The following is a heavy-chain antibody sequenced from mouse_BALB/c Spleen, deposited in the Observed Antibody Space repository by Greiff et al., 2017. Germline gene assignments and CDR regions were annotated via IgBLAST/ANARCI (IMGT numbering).Heavy chain of an antibody. D-gene: IGHD2-3*01. CDR2: INPSTGYT. Sequence: VQLQQSGAELAKPGASVKMSCKASGYTFTSYWMHWVKQRPGQGLEWIGYINPSTGYTEYNQKFKDKATLTADKSSSTAYMQLSSLTSEDSAVYYCARGGYDGYYAMDYWGQGTSVTVSS. V-gene: IGHV1-7*01. CDR1: GYTFTSYW. CDR3: ARGGYDGYYAMDY. J-gene: IGHJ4*01.